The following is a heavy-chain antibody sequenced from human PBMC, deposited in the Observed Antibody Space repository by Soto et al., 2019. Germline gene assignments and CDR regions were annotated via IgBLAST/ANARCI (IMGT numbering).Heavy chain of an antibody. CDR3: ARYYYDSSGYYDFDY. V-gene: IGHV1-18*01. J-gene: IGHJ4*02. Sequence: ASVNVSCKASGYTFTSYGISSVRQAPGQGLEWMGWISAYNGNTNYAQKLQGRVTMTTDTSTSTAYMELRSLRSDDTAVYYCARYYYDSSGYYDFDYWGQGSLVTVAS. D-gene: IGHD3-22*01. CDR2: ISAYNGNT. CDR1: GYTFTSYG.